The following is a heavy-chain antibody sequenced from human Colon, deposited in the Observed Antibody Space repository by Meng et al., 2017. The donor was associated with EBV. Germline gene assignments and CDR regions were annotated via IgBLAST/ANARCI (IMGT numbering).Heavy chain of an antibody. J-gene: IGHJ4*02. CDR2: IYHSGST. V-gene: IGHV4-39*01. Sequence: QLQGPGPGPVKPSQTPSLTCPVSGGSSSSNGYYWDWVRQPPGKGLEWIGAIYHSGSTSYNPSLQSRVTMFVDTSKNQFSLMLTSVTATDTAVYYCARRRGGSGRDCWGQGTLVTVSS. CDR1: GGSSSSNGYY. D-gene: IGHD3-10*01. CDR3: ARRRGGSGRDC.